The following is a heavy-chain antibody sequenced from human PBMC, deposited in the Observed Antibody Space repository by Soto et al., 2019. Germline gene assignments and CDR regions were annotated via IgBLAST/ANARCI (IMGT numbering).Heavy chain of an antibody. D-gene: IGHD6-19*01. CDR2: IMPGSSHI. V-gene: IGHV3-21*05. CDR3: ARGPVAGAGPFYYYGMDV. CDR1: GFTFSIYS. Sequence: PGGSLRLSCAASGFTFSIYSMNWVRQAPGKGLEWVSYIMPGSSHIFYADSVKGRFAISRDNAKNSLYLQMNSLRAEDTAVYYCARGPVAGAGPFYYYGMDVWGQGTTVTVSS. J-gene: IGHJ6*02.